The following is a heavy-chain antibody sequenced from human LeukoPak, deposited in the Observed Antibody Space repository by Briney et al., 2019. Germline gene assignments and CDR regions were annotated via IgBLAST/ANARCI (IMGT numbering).Heavy chain of an antibody. CDR2: IYYSGSI. CDR3: ARYPGASGDSYYFDY. CDR1: GGSVTTYH. D-gene: IGHD4-17*01. V-gene: IGHV4-59*02. J-gene: IGHJ4*02. Sequence: PSETLSLTCTVSGGSVTTYHWSWIRQPPGKGLEWIRNIYYSGSINYNPSLNSRVTISLDTSKTEFSLKLRSVTAADTAVYYCARYPGASGDSYYFDYWGQGTRVTVSS.